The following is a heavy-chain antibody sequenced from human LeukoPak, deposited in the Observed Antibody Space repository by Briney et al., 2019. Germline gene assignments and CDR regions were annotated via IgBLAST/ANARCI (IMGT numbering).Heavy chain of an antibody. CDR1: GGSISSYY. CDR3: ARHNSRYPFDP. CDR2: IYYSGST. D-gene: IGHD1-1*01. V-gene: IGHV4-59*01. Sequence: SETLSLTCTVSGGSISSYYWSWILQPPGKGLEWIGYIYYSGSTNYNPSLKSRVTISADTSKNQFSLKLSSVTAADTAVYYCARHNSRYPFDPWGQGTLVTVSS. J-gene: IGHJ5*02.